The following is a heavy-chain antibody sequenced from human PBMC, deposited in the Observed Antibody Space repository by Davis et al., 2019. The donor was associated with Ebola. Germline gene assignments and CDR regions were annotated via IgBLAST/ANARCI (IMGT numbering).Heavy chain of an antibody. V-gene: IGHV3-21*01. CDR1: GFTFSSIS. CDR2: ISSSSSYI. J-gene: IGHJ6*04. Sequence: GESLKISCVGSGFTFSSISMNWVRQAPGKGLEWVSSISSSSSYIYYADSVKGRFTISRDNAKNSLYLQMNSLRAEDTAVYYCARVIGLGQWLVLGGMDVWGKGTTVTVSS. CDR3: ARVIGLGQWLVLGGMDV. D-gene: IGHD6-19*01.